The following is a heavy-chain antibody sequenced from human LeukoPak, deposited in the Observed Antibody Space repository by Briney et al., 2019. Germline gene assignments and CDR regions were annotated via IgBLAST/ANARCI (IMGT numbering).Heavy chain of an antibody. D-gene: IGHD3-10*01. V-gene: IGHV3-33*01. CDR1: GFTFSGYG. CDR2: IWSDGTKK. Sequence: PGGSLRLSCEGSGFTFSGYGMHWVRQAPGKGLEWVAVIWSDGTKKYYADSVKGRFTISRDNSDNILYLEMNSLRDEDTAVYFCARDPDGELQFLGHMDVWGKGTPVTVSS. J-gene: IGHJ6*03. CDR3: ARDPDGELQFLGHMDV.